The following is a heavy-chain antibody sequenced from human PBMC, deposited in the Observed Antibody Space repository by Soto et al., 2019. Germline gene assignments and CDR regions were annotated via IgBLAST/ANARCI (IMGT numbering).Heavy chain of an antibody. J-gene: IGHJ4*02. D-gene: IGHD5-12*01. Sequence: GGSLRLSCVGSGFTFSNYWMSWVRQAPGKGLGWVANIKQDGSARYYVDSVKGRFTISRDNAKNSVYLQMDSLRVEDTAVYFCARAVATAGSYRGQGTLVTVSS. CDR3: ARAVATAGSY. CDR2: IKQDGSAR. V-gene: IGHV3-7*01. CDR1: GFTFSNYW.